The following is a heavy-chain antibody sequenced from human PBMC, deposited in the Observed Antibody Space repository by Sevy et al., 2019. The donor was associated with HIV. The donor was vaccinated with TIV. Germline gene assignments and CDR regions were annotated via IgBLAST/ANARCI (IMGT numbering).Heavy chain of an antibody. D-gene: IGHD5-18*01. CDR3: AKDLGTAMVTHAFDI. Sequence: GGSLRLSCAASGFTFSSYGMHWVRQAPGKGLEWVAVISYDGSNKYYADSVKGRFTISRDNSKNTLYLQMNSLRAEDTAVYYCAKDLGTAMVTHAFDIWGQGTMVTVSS. CDR1: GFTFSSYG. CDR2: ISYDGSNK. V-gene: IGHV3-30*18. J-gene: IGHJ3*02.